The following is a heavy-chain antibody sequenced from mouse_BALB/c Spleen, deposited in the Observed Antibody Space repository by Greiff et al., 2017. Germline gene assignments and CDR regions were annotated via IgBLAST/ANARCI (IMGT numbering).Heavy chain of an antibody. V-gene: IGHV2-6-7*01. CDR2: IWGDGST. J-gene: IGHJ2*01. Sequence: QVQLKQSGPGLVAPSQSLSITCTVSGFSLTGYGVNWVRQPPGKGLVWLGMIWGDGSTDYNSALKSRLSISKDNSKSQVFLKMNSLQTDDTARYYCARDRGYYGSCDYWGQGTTLTVSS. CDR1: GFSLTGYG. D-gene: IGHD1-1*01. CDR3: ARDRGYYGSCDY.